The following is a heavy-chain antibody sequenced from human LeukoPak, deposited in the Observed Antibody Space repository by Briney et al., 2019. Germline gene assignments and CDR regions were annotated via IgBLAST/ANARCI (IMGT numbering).Heavy chain of an antibody. CDR1: GFTFSSYW. V-gene: IGHV3-74*01. Sequence: GGSLRLSCAASGFTFSSYWMHWVRQAPGKGLVWVSRINSDGSSTSYADSVKGRFTISRDNAKNTLYLQMSSLRAEDTAVYYCARDGPLKDIVVVPAAVYSSSYYYYYMDVWGKGTTVTVSS. J-gene: IGHJ6*03. CDR3: ARDGPLKDIVVVPAAVYSSSYYYYYMDV. CDR2: INSDGSST. D-gene: IGHD2-2*01.